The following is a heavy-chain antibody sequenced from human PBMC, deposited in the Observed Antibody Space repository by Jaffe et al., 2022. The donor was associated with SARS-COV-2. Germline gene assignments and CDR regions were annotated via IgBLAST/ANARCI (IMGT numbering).Heavy chain of an antibody. D-gene: IGHD2-2*01. J-gene: IGHJ4*02. CDR3: ARVGVVPAALDY. V-gene: IGHV4-38-2*02. Sequence: QVQLQESGPGLVKPSETLSLTCTVSGYSISSGYYWGWIRQPPGKGLEWIGSIYHSGSTYYNPSLKSRVTISVDTSKNQFSLKLSSVTAADTAVYYCARVGVVPAALDYWGQGTLVTVSS. CDR1: GYSISSGYY. CDR2: IYHSGST.